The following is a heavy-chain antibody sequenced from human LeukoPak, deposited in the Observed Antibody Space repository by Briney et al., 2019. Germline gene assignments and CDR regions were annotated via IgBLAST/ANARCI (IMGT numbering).Heavy chain of an antibody. CDR2: IRSKANSYAT. J-gene: IGHJ4*02. D-gene: IGHD3-10*01. Sequence: GGSLRLSCAASGFTFSGSAMHWVRQASGKGLEWVGRIRSKANSYATAYAASVKGRFTISRDDSKNTAYLQMNSLKTEDTAVYYCTTYGSGRKFDYWGQGILVTVSS. CDR3: TTYGSGRKFDY. V-gene: IGHV3-73*01. CDR1: GFTFSGSA.